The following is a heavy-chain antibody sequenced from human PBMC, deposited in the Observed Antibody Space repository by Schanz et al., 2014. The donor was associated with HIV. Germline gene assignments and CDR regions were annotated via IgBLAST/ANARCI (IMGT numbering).Heavy chain of an antibody. CDR3: ARAKWPPRSRHFDF. J-gene: IGHJ4*02. CDR2: VNHSGDT. D-gene: IGHD6-13*01. V-gene: IGHV4-39*07. CDR1: GGSINNRSYY. Sequence: QVQLQESGPGLVKPSETLSLTCTVSGGSINNRSYYWGWIRQPPGKGLEWIAEVNHSGDTNYNPSLKSRVTISVDTSKNQFSLKLDSVTAADTAVYYCARAKWPPRSRHFDFWGQGNLVTVSS.